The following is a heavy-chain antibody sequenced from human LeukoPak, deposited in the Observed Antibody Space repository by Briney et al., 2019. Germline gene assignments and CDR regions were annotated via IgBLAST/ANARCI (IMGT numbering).Heavy chain of an antibody. V-gene: IGHV4-59*12. J-gene: IGHJ4*02. D-gene: IGHD5-24*01. CDR3: ARRTDDYNYLDY. CDR1: GDSISSDY. CDR2: VFYSGST. Sequence: SETLSLTCTVSGDSISSDYWSWIRQPPGRGLEWIGSVFYSGSTNYNASLKSRVTISVGTSKNQFSLQLNSVTPEDTAVYYCARRTDDYNYLDYWGQGTLVTVSS.